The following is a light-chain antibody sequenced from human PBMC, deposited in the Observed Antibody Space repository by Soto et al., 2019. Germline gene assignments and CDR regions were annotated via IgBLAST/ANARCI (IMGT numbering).Light chain of an antibody. V-gene: IGKV3-15*01. Sequence: ETVMAQSPSTLSVSPGERATLSGRASQSISVNLAWYQQKPGQAPRLLIYGASTRATGIPARFSGSGSGTEFTLTISSLQSEDFALYYCQQYHDWPPYTFGQRTKVEIK. J-gene: IGKJ2*01. CDR1: QSISVN. CDR2: GAS. CDR3: QQYHDWPPYT.